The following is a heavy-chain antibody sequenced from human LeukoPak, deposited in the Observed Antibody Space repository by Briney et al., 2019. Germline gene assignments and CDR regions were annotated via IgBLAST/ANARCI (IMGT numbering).Heavy chain of an antibody. J-gene: IGHJ4*02. CDR2: ISSSSSTI. CDR3: ARDLVVVTPDALSPY. D-gene: IGHD4-23*01. CDR1: GFTFSSYG. V-gene: IGHV3-48*04. Sequence: GGSLRLSCAASGFTFSSYGMHWVRQAPGKGLEWVSYISSSSSTIYYADSVKGRFTISRDNAKNSLYLQMNSLRAEDTAVYYCARDLVVVTPDALSPYWGQGTLVTVSS.